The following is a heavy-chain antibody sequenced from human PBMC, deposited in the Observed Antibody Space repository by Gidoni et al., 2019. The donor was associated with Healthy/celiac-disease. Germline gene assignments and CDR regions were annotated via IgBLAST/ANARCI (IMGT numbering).Heavy chain of an antibody. CDR1: GYSFTSYW. CDR3: ASRQERNSSSVDYYYYYYMDV. D-gene: IGHD6-6*01. J-gene: IGHJ6*03. CDR2: IDPSDSYT. V-gene: IGHV5-10-1*03. Sequence: EVQLVQSGAAVKKPGESLRISCKGSGYSFTSYWISWGRQMPGKGLEWMGRIDPSDSYTNYSPSFQGHVTISADKSISTAYLQWSSLKASDTAMYYCASRQERNSSSVDYYYYYYMDVWGKGTTVTVSS.